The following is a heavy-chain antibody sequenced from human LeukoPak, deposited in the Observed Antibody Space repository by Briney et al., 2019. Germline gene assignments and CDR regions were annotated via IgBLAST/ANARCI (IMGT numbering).Heavy chain of an antibody. J-gene: IGHJ6*02. D-gene: IGHD6-19*01. CDR2: INPNSGGT. CDR1: GYTFIGYY. V-gene: IGHV1-2*02. Sequence: GASVKVSCKASGYTFIGYYVHWVRQAPGQGLEWMGWINPNSGGTNYAQKFQGRVTMTRDTSISTAYMELSRLRSDDTAVYYCARDSLAVAGPYYYGMDVWGQGTTVTVSS. CDR3: ARDSLAVAGPYYYGMDV.